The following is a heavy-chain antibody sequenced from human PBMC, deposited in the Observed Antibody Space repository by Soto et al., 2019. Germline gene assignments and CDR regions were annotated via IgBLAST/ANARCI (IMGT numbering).Heavy chain of an antibody. CDR3: ARDGSTSWYSYDYPGMDV. D-gene: IGHD5-18*01. Sequence: EVQLVESGGGLVQPGGSLRLSCGASGFTFRTYWLSWVRQVPGKGLEWVANINQDGSEKYYVDSVKGRFTISRDNAKNSLYLQMSSLRAEDTALYYCARDGSTSWYSYDYPGMDVWGQGTTVTVSS. V-gene: IGHV3-7*05. CDR1: GFTFRTYW. J-gene: IGHJ6*02. CDR2: INQDGSEK.